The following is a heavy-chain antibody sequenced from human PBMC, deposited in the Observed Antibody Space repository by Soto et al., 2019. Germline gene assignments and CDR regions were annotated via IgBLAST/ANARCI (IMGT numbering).Heavy chain of an antibody. CDR2: ISYDGSNK. CDR3: ARERLAVAGWFDP. Sequence: QVQLVESGGGVVQPGRSLRLSCAASGFTFSSYAMHWVRQAPGKGLEWVAVISYDGSNKYYADSVKGRFTISRDNSKHTLYLQMNSLRAEDTAVYYCARERLAVAGWFDPWGQGTLVTVSS. J-gene: IGHJ5*02. D-gene: IGHD6-19*01. V-gene: IGHV3-30-3*01. CDR1: GFTFSSYA.